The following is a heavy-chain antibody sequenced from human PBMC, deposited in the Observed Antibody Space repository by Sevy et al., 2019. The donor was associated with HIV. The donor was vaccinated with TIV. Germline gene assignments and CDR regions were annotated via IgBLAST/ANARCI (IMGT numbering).Heavy chain of an antibody. CDR1: GFTFSDYY. CDR3: ARDAYYYGSGSYPDY. Sequence: GGSLRLSCAASGFTFSDYYMSWIRQAPGKGLEWVSYISSSSSYTNYADSVKGRFTISRDNAKNSLYLQMNSLRVEDTAVYYCARDAYYYGSGSYPDYWGQGTLVTVSS. CDR2: ISSSSSYT. V-gene: IGHV3-11*06. J-gene: IGHJ4*02. D-gene: IGHD3-10*01.